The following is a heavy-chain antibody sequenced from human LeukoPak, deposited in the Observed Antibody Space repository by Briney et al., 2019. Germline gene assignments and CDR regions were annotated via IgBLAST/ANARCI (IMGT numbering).Heavy chain of an antibody. J-gene: IGHJ4*02. D-gene: IGHD1-26*01. CDR3: ARDEGAGLDY. CDR2: IYYSGSN. Sequence: SETLSLTCTVSGGSISSYYWSWIRQPPGKGLEWIGYIYYSGSNNYNLSLKSRVTISVDTSKNQFSLKLSSVTAADTAVYYCARDEGAGLDYWGQGTLVTVSS. V-gene: IGHV4-59*01. CDR1: GGSISSYY.